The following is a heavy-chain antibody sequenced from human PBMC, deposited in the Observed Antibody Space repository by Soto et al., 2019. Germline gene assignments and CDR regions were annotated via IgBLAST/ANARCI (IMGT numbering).Heavy chain of an antibody. D-gene: IGHD3-16*01. V-gene: IGHV6-1*01. Sequence: SPTLSLTCAISGDSVSSNSAAWHWIRQSPSRGLEWLGRTYYRSKWYNDYAVSVKSRITINPDTSKNQFSLQLNSVTPEDTAVYYCASSLGDNYFDYWGQGTLVTVSS. J-gene: IGHJ4*02. CDR3: ASSLGDNYFDY. CDR2: TYYRSKWYN. CDR1: GDSVSSNSAA.